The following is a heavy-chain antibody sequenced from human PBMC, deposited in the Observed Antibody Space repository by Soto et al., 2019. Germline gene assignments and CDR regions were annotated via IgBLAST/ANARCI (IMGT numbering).Heavy chain of an antibody. V-gene: IGHV5-51*01. CDR1: GFSFTSHW. CDR2: IYPGDSDT. J-gene: IGHJ3*02. Sequence: GESLKISCKGSGFSFTSHWIGWVRQMPGKGLEWMGIIYPGDSDTRYSPSFQGQVTISADKSISTAYLQWSSLKASDTAMYYCARQGGDYYYDSSGHDAFDIWGQGTMVTVSS. D-gene: IGHD3-22*01. CDR3: ARQGGDYYYDSSGHDAFDI.